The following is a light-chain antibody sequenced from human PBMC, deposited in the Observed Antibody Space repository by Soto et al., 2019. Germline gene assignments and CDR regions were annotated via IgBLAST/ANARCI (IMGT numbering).Light chain of an antibody. CDR3: QQDGSSSYA. Sequence: EIVLTQSPGTLSLSPGERATLSCRASQSISRSYLAWYQQKPGQAPRLLIYAASSRATGIPDRFSGSGSGTDFTLTISRLEPEDFAVYYCQQDGSSSYAFGEGTQLEI. CDR1: QSISRSY. V-gene: IGKV3-20*01. CDR2: AAS. J-gene: IGKJ2*01.